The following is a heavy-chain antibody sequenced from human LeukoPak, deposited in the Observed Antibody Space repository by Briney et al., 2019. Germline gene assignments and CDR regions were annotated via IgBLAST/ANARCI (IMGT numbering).Heavy chain of an antibody. CDR2: INHSGST. V-gene: IGHV4-34*01. Sequence: SETLSLTCTVSGGSISSYYWSWIRQPPGKGLEWIGEINHSGSTNYNPSLKSRVTISVDTSKNQLSLKLSSVTAADTAVYYCARGKRVLWFGEPHYFDYWGQGTLVTVTS. CDR1: GGSISSYY. J-gene: IGHJ4*02. D-gene: IGHD3-10*01. CDR3: ARGKRVLWFGEPHYFDY.